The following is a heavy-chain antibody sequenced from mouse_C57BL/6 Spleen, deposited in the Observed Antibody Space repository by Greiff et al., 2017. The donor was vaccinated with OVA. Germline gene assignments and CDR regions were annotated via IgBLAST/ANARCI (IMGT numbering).Heavy chain of an antibody. V-gene: IGHV5-15*01. CDR3: ARHEGYDYDGPADY. CDR1: GFTFSDYG. D-gene: IGHD2-4*01. Sequence: EVQGVESGGGLVQPGGSLKLSCAASGFTFSDYGMAWVRQAPRKGPEWVAFISNLAYSIYYAATVTGRFTISSANAKNPLYLEMSSLRSEDTAMYYCARHEGYDYDGPADYWGQGTSVTVSS. CDR2: ISNLAYSI. J-gene: IGHJ4*01.